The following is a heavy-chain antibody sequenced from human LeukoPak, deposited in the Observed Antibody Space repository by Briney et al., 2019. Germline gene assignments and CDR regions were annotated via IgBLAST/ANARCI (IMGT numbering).Heavy chain of an antibody. CDR3: ARGFLEWLLYGGADY. CDR2: ISHDGTTE. D-gene: IGHD3-3*01. Sequence: GGSLRLSCAASGFTFSSYAMHWVRQAPGKGLEWLAVISHDGTTEYNADSVEGRFTISRDNSRNTLYLQMNSLRPDDTAVYFCARGFLEWLLYGGADYWGQGTLVTVAS. V-gene: IGHV3-30-3*01. J-gene: IGHJ4*02. CDR1: GFTFSSYA.